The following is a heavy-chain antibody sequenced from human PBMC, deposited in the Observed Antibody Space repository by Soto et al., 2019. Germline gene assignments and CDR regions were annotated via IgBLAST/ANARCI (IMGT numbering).Heavy chain of an antibody. CDR2: ISGGSSYK. V-gene: IGHV3-21*01. D-gene: IGHD7-27*01. J-gene: IGHJ3*02. CDR1: GFSFNYYS. CDR3: AKSLQGDWGDAFDT. Sequence: EVQLVESGGGLVKPGGSLRLSCAASGFSFNYYSMNWVRQAPGKGLEWVSAISGGSSYKYYADSLKGRFTISRDNAKNSLYLQMNSLRAEDTAVYYCAKSLQGDWGDAFDTWGQGTMVTVSS.